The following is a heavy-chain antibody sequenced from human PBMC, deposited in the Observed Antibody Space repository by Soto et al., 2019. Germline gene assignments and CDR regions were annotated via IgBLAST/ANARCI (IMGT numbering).Heavy chain of an antibody. V-gene: IGHV3-33*01. Sequence: GSLRLSCAASGFTFSSYGMHWVRQAPGKGLEWVAVIWYDGSNKYYADSVKGRFTISRDNSKNTLYLQMNSLRAEDTAVYYCARDRPLFSPYYYYGMDVWGQGTTVTVSS. D-gene: IGHD6-6*01. CDR3: ARDRPLFSPYYYYGMDV. J-gene: IGHJ6*02. CDR1: GFTFSSYG. CDR2: IWYDGSNK.